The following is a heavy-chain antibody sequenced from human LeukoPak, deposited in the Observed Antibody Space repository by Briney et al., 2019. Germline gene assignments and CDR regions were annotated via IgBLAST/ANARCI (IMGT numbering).Heavy chain of an antibody. D-gene: IGHD3-22*01. Sequence: GASVKVSCKASGGTFSSYAISWVRQAPGQGLEWMGGIIPIFGTANYAQKFQGRVTITADESTSTAYMELSSLRSEDTAVYYCARGGPYHYDSSGYSFDYWGQGTLVTVSS. J-gene: IGHJ4*02. CDR3: ARGGPYHYDSSGYSFDY. CDR2: IIPIFGTA. V-gene: IGHV1-69*13. CDR1: GGTFSSYA.